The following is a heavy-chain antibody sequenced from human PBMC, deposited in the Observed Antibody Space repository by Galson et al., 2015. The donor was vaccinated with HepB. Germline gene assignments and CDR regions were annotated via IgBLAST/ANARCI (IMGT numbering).Heavy chain of an antibody. J-gene: IGHJ4*02. D-gene: IGHD1-1*01. CDR3: AKAPRGSWNDFDY. Sequence: SLRLSCAASGFTFSSYGMHWVRQAPGKGLEWVAVISYDGSNKYYADSVKGRFTISRDNSKNTLYLQMNSLRAEDTAVYYCAKAPRGSWNDFDYWGQGTLVTVSS. CDR1: GFTFSSYG. V-gene: IGHV3-30*18. CDR2: ISYDGSNK.